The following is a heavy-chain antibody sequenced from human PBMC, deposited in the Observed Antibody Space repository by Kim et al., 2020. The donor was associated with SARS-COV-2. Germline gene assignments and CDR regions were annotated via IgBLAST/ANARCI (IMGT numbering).Heavy chain of an antibody. V-gene: IGHV3-11*01. Sequence: GGSLRLSCAASGFTFGDDYMSWIRQAPGKGLEGVSYISSSAINMYYADSVKGRFTISRDNAKNSLYLQVNSLRAEDTAVYYCARVHGNWNSLASDSYYYIDVRGQGTTVTFSS. CDR1: GFTFGDDY. CDR3: ARVHGNWNSLASDSYYYIDV. D-gene: IGHD1-7*01. J-gene: IGHJ6*03. CDR2: ISSSAINM.